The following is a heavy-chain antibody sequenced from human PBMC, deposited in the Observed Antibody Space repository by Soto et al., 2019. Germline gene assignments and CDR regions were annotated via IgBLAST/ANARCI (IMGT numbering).Heavy chain of an antibody. D-gene: IGHD6-19*01. V-gene: IGHV4-59*01. CDR3: AREGWEAVAAQGLGYFDY. J-gene: IGHJ4*02. CDR1: GGSISSYY. Sequence: SETLSLTCTVSGGSISSYYWSWIRQPPGKGLEWIGYIYYSGSTNYNPSLKSRVTISVDTSKNQFSLKLSSVTAADTAVYYCAREGWEAVAAQGLGYFDYWGQGTLVTVSS. CDR2: IYYSGST.